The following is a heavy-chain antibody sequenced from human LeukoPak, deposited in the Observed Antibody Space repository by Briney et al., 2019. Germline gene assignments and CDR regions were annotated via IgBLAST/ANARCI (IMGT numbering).Heavy chain of an antibody. CDR2: ISSSSSYI. J-gene: IGHJ4*02. Sequence: GGSLRLSCAASGFTFSSYSMNWVRQAPGKGLEWVSSISSSSSYIYYADSVKGRFTISRDNAKNSLYLQMNSLRAEDTAVYYCAREIAYSSSPVDYWGQGTLVTVSS. CDR3: AREIAYSSSPVDY. D-gene: IGHD6-6*01. CDR1: GFTFSSYS. V-gene: IGHV3-21*01.